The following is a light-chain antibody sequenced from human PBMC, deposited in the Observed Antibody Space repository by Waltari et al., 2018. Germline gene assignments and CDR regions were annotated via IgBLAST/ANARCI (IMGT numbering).Light chain of an antibody. CDR2: AAS. V-gene: IGKV1-8*01. CDR1: QGISTY. J-gene: IGKJ1*01. CDR3: QQYYSHPRT. Sequence: AIRITQSPSSLSASTGDRVTITCRASQGISTYLAWDQQKPGKAPKLLIYAASTLQSGVPSRFSGSGSGTDFTLTISCLQSEDFATYYCQQYYSHPRTFGQGTKVEI.